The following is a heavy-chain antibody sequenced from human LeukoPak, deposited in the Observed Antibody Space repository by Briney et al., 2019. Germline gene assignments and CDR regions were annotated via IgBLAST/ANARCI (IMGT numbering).Heavy chain of an antibody. Sequence: PSETLSLTCTVSGGSISSSSYCWGWIRQPPGKGLEWIGSIHYSGSTYYNPSLKSRVTISVDMSKNQFSLKLSSVTAADTAVYYCARDRVWFDPWGQGTLVTVSS. CDR3: ARDRVWFDP. CDR2: IHYSGST. J-gene: IGHJ5*02. CDR1: GGSISSSSYC. D-gene: IGHD3-10*01. V-gene: IGHV4-39*07.